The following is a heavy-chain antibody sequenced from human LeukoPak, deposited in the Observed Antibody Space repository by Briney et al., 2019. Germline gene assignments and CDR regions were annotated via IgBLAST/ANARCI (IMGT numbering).Heavy chain of an antibody. CDR2: IFHGGNT. V-gene: IGHV4-38-2*02. Sequence: SETLSLTCTVSGYSIGSGYCWGWIRQPPGKGLEWIASIFHGGNTFYNPSLKSRVTISVQTSENQFSLKLSSVTAADTGVYYCARVLDYYVSGTYGFDYWGQGTLVTVSS. D-gene: IGHD3-10*01. CDR3: ARVLDYYVSGTYGFDY. CDR1: GYSIGSGYC. J-gene: IGHJ4*02.